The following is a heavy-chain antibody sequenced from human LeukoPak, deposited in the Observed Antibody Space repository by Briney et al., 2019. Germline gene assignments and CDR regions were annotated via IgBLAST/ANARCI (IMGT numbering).Heavy chain of an antibody. CDR3: AKILHPFSSNWEFDY. Sequence: GGSPRLSCAASGFTFSSYAMTWVRQAPGKGLEWVSVINNSGCRTYYADSVKGRFTISRDNSKNTLYLQMNSLRAADTAIYYCAKILHPFSSNWEFDYWGQGTLVTVSS. V-gene: IGHV3-23*01. D-gene: IGHD6-13*01. J-gene: IGHJ4*02. CDR1: GFTFSSYA. CDR2: INNSGCRT.